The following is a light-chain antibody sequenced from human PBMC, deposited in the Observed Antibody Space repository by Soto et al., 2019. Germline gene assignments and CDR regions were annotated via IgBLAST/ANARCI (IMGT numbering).Light chain of an antibody. V-gene: IGLV2-8*01. Sequence: QSALTQPPAASGSPGQSVTISCTGTNSDIGGYNDVSWYQHPPGKAPKPMIYEVSKRPSGVPARFSGSKSANTASLTVSGHQAEVEADYYCSSYAGSNNWVFGGGTKLTV. CDR2: EVS. CDR3: SSYAGSNNWV. J-gene: IGLJ3*02. CDR1: NSDIGGYND.